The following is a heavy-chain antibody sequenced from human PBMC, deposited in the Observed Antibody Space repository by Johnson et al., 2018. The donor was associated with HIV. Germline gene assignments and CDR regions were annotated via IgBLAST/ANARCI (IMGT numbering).Heavy chain of an antibody. CDR2: IWYDGSNK. CDR1: GFTFSSYG. CDR3: AREDTVTKGSAFDM. V-gene: IGHV3-33*01. J-gene: IGHJ3*02. D-gene: IGHD4-17*01. Sequence: QVQLVESGGGVVQPGRSLRLSCAASGFTFSSYGMHWVRQAPGKGLEWVAVIWYDGSNKYYADSVKGRFTISRDNSKNTLYLQMNSLRAEDTAVYYCAREDTVTKGSAFDMWGQGTMVTVSS.